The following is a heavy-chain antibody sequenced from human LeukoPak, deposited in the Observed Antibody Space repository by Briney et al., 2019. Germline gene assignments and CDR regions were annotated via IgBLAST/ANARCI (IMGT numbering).Heavy chain of an antibody. CDR3: AKDYGYGSGSSNLNWFDP. J-gene: IGHJ5*02. Sequence: GGSLRLSCAASGFTFSSYAMSWVRQAPGKGLEWVSAISGSGGSTYYADSVKGRFTISRDNSKNTLYLQMNSLRAEDTAVYYCAKDYGYGSGSSNLNWFDPWGQGTLVTVSS. V-gene: IGHV3-23*01. CDR1: GFTFSSYA. D-gene: IGHD3-10*01. CDR2: ISGSGGST.